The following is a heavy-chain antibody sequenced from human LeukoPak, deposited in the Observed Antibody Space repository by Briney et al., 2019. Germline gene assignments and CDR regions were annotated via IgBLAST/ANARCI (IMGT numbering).Heavy chain of an antibody. CDR2: ISSSGSTI. J-gene: IGHJ4*02. Sequence: GGSLRLSCAASGFTFSDYYMSWIRQAPGKGLEWVSYISSSGSTIYYADSVKGRFTISRDNAKNSLYLQMNSLRAEDTALYYCAKDFGRSAYDRPFDYWGQGTLVTVSS. CDR3: AKDFGRSAYDRPFDY. D-gene: IGHD5-12*01. V-gene: IGHV3-11*01. CDR1: GFTFSDYY.